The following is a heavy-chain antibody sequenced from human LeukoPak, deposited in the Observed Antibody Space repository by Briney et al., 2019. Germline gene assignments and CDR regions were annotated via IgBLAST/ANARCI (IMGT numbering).Heavy chain of an antibody. V-gene: IGHV1-18*01. J-gene: IGHJ4*02. CDR2: ISAYNGNT. D-gene: IGHD5-24*01. Sequence: RASVKVSCKASGYTFTSYGISWVRQAPGQGLEWMGWISAYNGNTNYAQKFQGRVTMTRDMSTSTVYMELSRLRSDDTAVYYCARARDGYNYWGQGTLVTVSS. CDR3: ARARDGYNY. CDR1: GYTFTSYG.